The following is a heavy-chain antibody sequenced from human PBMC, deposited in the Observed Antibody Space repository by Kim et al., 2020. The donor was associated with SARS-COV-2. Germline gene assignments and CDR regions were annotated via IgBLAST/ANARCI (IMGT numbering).Heavy chain of an antibody. Sequence: SVKVSCKSSGGTFSSYAISWVRQAPGQGLEWMGGIIPIFGTANYAQKFQGRVTITADESTSTAYMELSSLRSEDTAVYYCARGEQDVFWSGYMGGFDIWGQGTMVTVSS. CDR2: IIPIFGTA. J-gene: IGHJ3*02. CDR1: GGTFSSYA. CDR3: ARGEQDVFWSGYMGGFDI. D-gene: IGHD3-3*01. V-gene: IGHV1-69*13.